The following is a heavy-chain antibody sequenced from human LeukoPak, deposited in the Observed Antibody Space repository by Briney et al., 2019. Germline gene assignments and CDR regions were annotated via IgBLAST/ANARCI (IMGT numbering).Heavy chain of an antibody. J-gene: IGHJ4*02. CDR2: IKSKSERGTT. CDR1: GFTFSNGW. D-gene: IGHD2-2*02. V-gene: IGHV3-15*01. Sequence: GGSLRLSCAASGFTFSNGWMIWVRQAPGKGLEWVGRIKSKSERGTTDHAAPVKGRFTISRDGSTNTVYLHMNSLKTEDTAVYFCTSNLYCSTSSCYTLDNWGQGTLVAVSP. CDR3: TSNLYCSTSSCYTLDN.